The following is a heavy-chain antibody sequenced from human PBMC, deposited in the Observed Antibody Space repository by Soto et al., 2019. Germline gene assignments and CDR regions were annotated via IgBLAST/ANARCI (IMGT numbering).Heavy chain of an antibody. CDR1: GFTFSGYW. V-gene: IGHV3-74*01. J-gene: IGHJ4*02. D-gene: IGHD5-18*01. CDR3: ARGSRGYSYGYNDY. Sequence: EVQLVESGGGLVQPGGSLRLSCAASGFTFSGYWMHWVRQAPGKGLVWVSRISSDGISTTYADCAEGRFIISRGNAKNTLYLQLNSLRAEDTAVYYCARGSRGYSYGYNDYWGQGTLVSVSS. CDR2: ISSDGIST.